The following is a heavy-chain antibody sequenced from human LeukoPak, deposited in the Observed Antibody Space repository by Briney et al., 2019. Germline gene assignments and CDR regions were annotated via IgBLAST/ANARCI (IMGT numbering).Heavy chain of an antibody. V-gene: IGHV3-23*01. J-gene: IGHJ4*02. CDR3: AKIRGVTMVRGVIITSYFDY. D-gene: IGHD3-10*01. Sequence: GGSLRLSCAASGFTFSSCAMSWVRQAPGKGLEWVSAISGSGGSTYYADSVKGRFTISRDNSKNTLYLQMNSLRAEDTAVYYCAKIRGVTMVRGVIITSYFDYWGQGTLVTVSS. CDR2: ISGSGGST. CDR1: GFTFSSCA.